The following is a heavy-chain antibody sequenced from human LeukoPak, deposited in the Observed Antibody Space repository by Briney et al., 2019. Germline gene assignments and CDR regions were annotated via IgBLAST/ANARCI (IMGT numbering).Heavy chain of an antibody. Sequence: AASVEVSCKASGYTFTSYGISWVRQAPGQGLEWMGWISAYNGNTNYAQKLQGRVTMTTDTSTSTAYMELRSLRSDDTAVYYCARDGQDDYGDDRVFDYWGQGTLVTVSS. CDR3: ARDGQDDYGDDRVFDY. D-gene: IGHD4-17*01. J-gene: IGHJ4*02. V-gene: IGHV1-18*01. CDR2: ISAYNGNT. CDR1: GYTFTSYG.